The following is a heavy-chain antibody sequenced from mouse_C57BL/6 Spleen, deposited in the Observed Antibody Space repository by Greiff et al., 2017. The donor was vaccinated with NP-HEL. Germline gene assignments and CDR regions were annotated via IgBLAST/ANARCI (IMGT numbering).Heavy chain of an antibody. Sequence: EVKLLESGGGLVQPKGSLKLSCAASGFSFNTYAMNWVRQAPGKGLEWVARIRSKSNNYATYYADSVKDRFTISRDDSESMLYLQMNNLKTEDTAMYYCVSEGYDGGAWFAYWGQGTLVTVSA. CDR3: VSEGYDGGAWFAY. CDR2: IRSKSNNYAT. CDR1: GFSFNTYA. D-gene: IGHD2-2*01. J-gene: IGHJ3*01. V-gene: IGHV10-1*01.